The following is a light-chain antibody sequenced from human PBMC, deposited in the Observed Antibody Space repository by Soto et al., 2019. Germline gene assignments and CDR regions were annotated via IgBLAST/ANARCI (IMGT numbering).Light chain of an antibody. V-gene: IGKV3-20*01. Sequence: ENVLTHATGTLYLTHGARSTLSCRASQSVSSSYLAWYQQKPGQAPRLLIYGASSRATGVPDRFSASGSGTDFTLTISRLEPEDFALYYCQQDAKAPLTFGQGSKVDVK. CDR2: GAS. CDR1: QSVSSSY. J-gene: IGKJ1*01. CDR3: QQDAKAPLT.